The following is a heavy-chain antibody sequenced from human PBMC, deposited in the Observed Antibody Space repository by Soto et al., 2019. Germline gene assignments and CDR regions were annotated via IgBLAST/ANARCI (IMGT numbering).Heavy chain of an antibody. Sequence: GGSLRLSCAASGFSFSDYAMNWVRQAPGKGLEWVSSIDGSATSIYYADSLKGRFTISRDNARDSLYLQMDSLRPDDTAVYYCARAPVAGTTGPVWGQGTLVTVSS. V-gene: IGHV3-21*01. CDR3: ARAPVAGTTGPV. J-gene: IGHJ4*02. CDR2: IDGSATSI. D-gene: IGHD6-19*01. CDR1: GFSFSDYA.